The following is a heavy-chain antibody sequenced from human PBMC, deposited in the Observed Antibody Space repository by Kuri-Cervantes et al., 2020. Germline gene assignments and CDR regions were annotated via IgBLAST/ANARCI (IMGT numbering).Heavy chain of an antibody. CDR3: ARLQVPRLERRDY. CDR2: INPSGGTT. CDR1: GYTFTGYY. D-gene: IGHD1-1*01. J-gene: IGHJ4*02. Sequence: ASVKVSCKASGYTFTGYYMHWVRQAPGQGLEWMGIINPSGGTTTYAQKFQGRVTVTTDTSTSTVYMELTSLKYEDTAVYYCARLQVPRLERRDYWGLGTLVTVSS. V-gene: IGHV1-46*01.